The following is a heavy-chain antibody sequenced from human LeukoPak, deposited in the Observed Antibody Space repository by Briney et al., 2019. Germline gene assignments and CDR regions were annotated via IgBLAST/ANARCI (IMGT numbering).Heavy chain of an antibody. CDR1: GFTFSNYG. Sequence: PGGSLRLSCAASGFTFSNYGMHWVRQAPGKGLEWVTFIRNDGSNKYYADSVKGRFTISRDNSKNTLYLQMISLRAEDTAVYYCVKRGSSSYYFDFWGQGTLVTVSS. D-gene: IGHD3-16*01. V-gene: IGHV3-30*02. CDR2: IRNDGSNK. J-gene: IGHJ4*02. CDR3: VKRGSSSYYFDF.